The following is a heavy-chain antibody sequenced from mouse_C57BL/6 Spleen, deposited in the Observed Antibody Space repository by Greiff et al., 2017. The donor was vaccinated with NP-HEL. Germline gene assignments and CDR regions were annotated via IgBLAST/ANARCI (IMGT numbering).Heavy chain of an antibody. CDR2: IDPEDGET. Sequence: EVKLQESGAELVKPGASVKLSCTASGFNIKDYYMHWVKQRTEQGLEWIGRIDPEDGETKYAPTFQGKATITADTSSNTAYLQLSSLTSEDTAVYYCARRDYGSSRDYWSQGTTLTVSS. D-gene: IGHD1-1*01. V-gene: IGHV14-2*01. J-gene: IGHJ2*01. CDR3: ARRDYGSSRDY. CDR1: GFNIKDYY.